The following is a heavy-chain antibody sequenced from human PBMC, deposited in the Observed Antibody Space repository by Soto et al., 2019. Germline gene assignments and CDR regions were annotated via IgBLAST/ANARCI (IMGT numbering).Heavy chain of an antibody. D-gene: IGHD2-15*01. CDR1: GYTFTSYG. J-gene: IGHJ6*02. Sequence: ASVKVSCKASGYTFTSYGISWVRQAPGQGLEWMGWISAYNGNTNYAQKLQGRVTMTTDTSTSTAYMELRSLRSDDTAVYYCARDRLKGYCSGGSCYSYYHYGMDVWGQGTTVTVSS. CDR3: ARDRLKGYCSGGSCYSYYHYGMDV. V-gene: IGHV1-18*01. CDR2: ISAYNGNT.